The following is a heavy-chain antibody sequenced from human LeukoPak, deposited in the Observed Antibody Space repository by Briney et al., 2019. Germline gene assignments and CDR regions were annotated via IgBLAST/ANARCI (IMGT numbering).Heavy chain of an antibody. D-gene: IGHD5-24*01. CDR3: ARRFLWVEMATPTGPFDI. CDR1: GGSFSGYY. CDR2: IYYSGST. J-gene: IGHJ3*02. Sequence: SETLSLTCAVYGGSFSGYYWSWIRQPPGKGLEWLGSIYYSGSTYYNPSLKSRVTISVDTSKNQFSLKLSSVTAADTAVYYCARRFLWVEMATPTGPFDIWGQGTMVTVSS. V-gene: IGHV4-34*01.